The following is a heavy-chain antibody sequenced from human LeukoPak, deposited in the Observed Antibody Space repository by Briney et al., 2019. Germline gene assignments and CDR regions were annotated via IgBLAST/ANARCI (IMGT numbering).Heavy chain of an antibody. Sequence: SQTLSLTCTVSGGSISSGDYHWTWIRQPPGKGLEWIGYIYYSGSTNYNPSLKSRVTISVDTSKNQFSLKLSSVTAADTAVYYCARYNWNDGLPFDYWGQGTLVTVSS. J-gene: IGHJ4*02. D-gene: IGHD1-1*01. V-gene: IGHV4-30-4*01. CDR2: IYYSGST. CDR1: GGSISSGDYH. CDR3: ARYNWNDGLPFDY.